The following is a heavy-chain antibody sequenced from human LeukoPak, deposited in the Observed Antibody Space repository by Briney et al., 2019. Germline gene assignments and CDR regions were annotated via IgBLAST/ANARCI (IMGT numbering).Heavy chain of an antibody. V-gene: IGHV3-11*01. Sequence: GGSLRLSCAASGFTFRDYYMSWVRQAPGKGVEWVSYISSSGSTIYYADSVKGRFTISRDNAKNSLYLQMNSLRAEDTAVYYCASAPISKTNYFDYWGQGTLVTVSS. CDR1: GFTFRDYY. CDR3: ASAPISKTNYFDY. J-gene: IGHJ4*02. D-gene: IGHD2-2*01. CDR2: ISSSGSTI.